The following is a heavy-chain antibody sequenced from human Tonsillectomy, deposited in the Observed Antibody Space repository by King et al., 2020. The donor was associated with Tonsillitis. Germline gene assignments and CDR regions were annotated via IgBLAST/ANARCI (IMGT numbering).Heavy chain of an antibody. Sequence: VQLVESGGGVVQPGRSLRLSCAASGFTFSSYAMHWVRQAPGKGLEWVAXXSXDGXNKYYADSVKGRFTISRDNSKNTLYLQMNSLRAEDTAVYYCARDLSLLWFGELSDWGQGTLVTVSS. D-gene: IGHD3-10*01. CDR3: ARDLSLLWFGELSD. CDR2: XSXDGXNK. V-gene: IGHV3-30*04. CDR1: GFTFSSYA. J-gene: IGHJ4*02.